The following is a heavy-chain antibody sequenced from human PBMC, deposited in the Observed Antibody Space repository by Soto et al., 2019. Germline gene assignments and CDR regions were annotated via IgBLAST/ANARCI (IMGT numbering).Heavy chain of an antibody. CDR3: AKDRARYCGGGSCYSIFDY. J-gene: IGHJ4*02. CDR2: ISYDGSNK. Sequence: QVQLVESGGGVVQPGRSLRLSCAASGFTFSSYGMHWVRQAPGKGLEWVAVISYDGSNKHYADSVKGRFTISRDNSKNTLYLQMNSLRAEDTAVYYCAKDRARYCGGGSCYSIFDYWGQGTLVTVSS. CDR1: GFTFSSYG. D-gene: IGHD2-15*01. V-gene: IGHV3-30*18.